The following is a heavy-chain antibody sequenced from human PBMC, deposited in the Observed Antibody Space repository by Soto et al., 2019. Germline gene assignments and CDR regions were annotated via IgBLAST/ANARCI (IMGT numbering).Heavy chain of an antibody. Sequence: EVQLVESGGGLVKPGGSLRLSCAASGFTFSTYSMNWVRQAPGKGLEWVADITTSSSFRFYADSVKGRFTISRDDAKNSLYLQMNSRRVEDTGVYYCARDLGVALATLTLDSWGQGTLVTVSS. D-gene: IGHD2-15*01. CDR2: ITTSSSFR. CDR3: ARDLGVALATLTLDS. V-gene: IGHV3-21*01. J-gene: IGHJ4*02. CDR1: GFTFSTYS.